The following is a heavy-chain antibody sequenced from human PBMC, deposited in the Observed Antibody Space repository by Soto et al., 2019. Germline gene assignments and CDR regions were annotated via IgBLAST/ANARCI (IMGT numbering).Heavy chain of an antibody. CDR3: AAVSSSWYEGVMGWFDP. Sequence: SETLSLTCTVSGGSISSGGYYWSWIRQHPGKGLEWIGYIYYSGSTCYNPSLKSRVTISVDTSKNQFSLKLSSVTAADTAVYYCAAVSSSWYEGVMGWFDPWGQGTLVTVSS. CDR1: GGSISSGGYY. V-gene: IGHV4-31*03. CDR2: IYYSGST. J-gene: IGHJ5*02. D-gene: IGHD6-13*01.